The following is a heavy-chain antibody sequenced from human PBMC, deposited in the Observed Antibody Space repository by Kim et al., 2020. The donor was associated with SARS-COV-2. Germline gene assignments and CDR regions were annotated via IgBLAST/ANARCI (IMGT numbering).Heavy chain of an antibody. V-gene: IGHV4-59*01. CDR2: IHYTGST. D-gene: IGHD6-19*01. J-gene: IGHJ4*01. Sequence: SETLSLTCTVSGGSISDSYWSWIRQPPGKGLEWIGYIHYTGSTKYNPSLKSRVTISIDATKNQFSLKLSSVTAAGPVGYFCARRNASSRGFYSDFWGQGAL. CDR3: ARRNASSRGFYSDF. CDR1: GGSISDSY.